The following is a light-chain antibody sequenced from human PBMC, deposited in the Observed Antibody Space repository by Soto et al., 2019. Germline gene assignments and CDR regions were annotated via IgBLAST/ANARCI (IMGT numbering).Light chain of an antibody. CDR2: GAS. J-gene: IGKJ1*01. CDR3: QQHSNWPPGT. CDR1: QRVSSN. Sequence: EIVMTQAPATLSVSPGERATLSCRASQRVSSNLACYQQKPGQAHRLLMYGASTRATGIPDRFSDSGSGTEFTLTISSLQAEDFAVYYFQQHSNWPPGTFGQGTKVEIK. V-gene: IGKV3-15*01.